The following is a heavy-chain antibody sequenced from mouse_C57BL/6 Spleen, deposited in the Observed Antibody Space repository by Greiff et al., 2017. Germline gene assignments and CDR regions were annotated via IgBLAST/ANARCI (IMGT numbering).Heavy chain of an antibody. D-gene: IGHD1-1*01. Sequence: EVQGVESGGDLVKPGGSLKLSCAASGFTFSSYGMSWVRQTPDKRLEWVATISSGGSYTYYPDSVKGRFTISRDNAKNTLYLQMSSLKAEDTAMYYCARRGVIYYGSSYGYFDVWGTGTTVTVSS. CDR3: ARRGVIYYGSSYGYFDV. CDR1: GFTFSSYG. J-gene: IGHJ1*03. CDR2: ISSGGSYT. V-gene: IGHV5-6*01.